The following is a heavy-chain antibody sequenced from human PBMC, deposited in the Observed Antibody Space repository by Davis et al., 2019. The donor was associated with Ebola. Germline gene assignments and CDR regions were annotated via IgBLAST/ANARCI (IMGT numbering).Heavy chain of an antibody. CDR1: GFTFTNYA. CDR2: ISDSGSSP. V-gene: IGHV3-23*01. Sequence: PGGSLRLSCAASGFTFTNYAMSWVRQAPGKGLEWVSAISDSGSSPYYADSVKGRFTISRDNTNSTLYLQMDSLRPEDTGVYYCVRDLDSSAWGYYYGMDVWGQGTTVTVSS. CDR3: VRDLDSSAWGYYYGMDV. D-gene: IGHD6-19*01. J-gene: IGHJ6*02.